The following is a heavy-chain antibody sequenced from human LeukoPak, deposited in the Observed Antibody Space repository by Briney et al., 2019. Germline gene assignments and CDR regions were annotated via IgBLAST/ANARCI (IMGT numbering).Heavy chain of an antibody. V-gene: IGHV3-53*01. J-gene: IGHJ4*02. D-gene: IGHD5-24*01. CDR2: IYSGGST. CDR1: GFTVSINY. Sequence: PGGSLRLSCAASGFTVSINYMSWVRQAPGKWLEWVSVIYSGGSTYYADSVKGRFNISRDESKNTLYLQMNSLRAEDTAVYYCTRSRDGYNLGPSFDYWGQGTLVTVSS. CDR3: TRSRDGYNLGPSFDY.